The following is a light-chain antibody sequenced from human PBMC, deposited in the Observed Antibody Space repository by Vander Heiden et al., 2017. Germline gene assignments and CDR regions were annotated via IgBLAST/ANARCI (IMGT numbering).Light chain of an antibody. CDR2: GAS. V-gene: IGKV3-20*01. CDR3: QQDGSSPWT. CDR1: QSVSSSY. Sequence: EIVLTQSPDTLSLSPGERATLSCRASQSVSSSYLAWYQQKPGQAPRLLIYGASSRATGIPDRFSGSGSGTDFTLTISRLEPEDLAVYYCQQDGSSPWTFGQGTKVEIK. J-gene: IGKJ1*01.